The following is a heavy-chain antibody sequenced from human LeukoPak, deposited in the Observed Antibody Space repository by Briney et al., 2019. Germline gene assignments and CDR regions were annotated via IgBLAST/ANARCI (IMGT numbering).Heavy chain of an antibody. CDR3: AKQLGYCSDGSCYFPY. Sequence: PGGSLRLSCAASGFTFSSSAMSWVRQAPGKGLEWVSAISKNGGCTYYADSVQGRFTISRDNSKSTLCLQMNSLRAEDTAVYYCAKQLGYCSDGSCYFPYWGQGTLVTVSS. CDR1: GFTFSSSA. V-gene: IGHV3-23*01. J-gene: IGHJ4*02. CDR2: ISKNGGCT. D-gene: IGHD2-15*01.